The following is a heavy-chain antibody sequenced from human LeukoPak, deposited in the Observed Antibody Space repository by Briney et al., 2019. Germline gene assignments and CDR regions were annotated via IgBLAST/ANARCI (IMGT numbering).Heavy chain of an antibody. Sequence: PSETLSLTCAVYGGSFSGYYWSWIRQPPGKGLEWIGYIYYSGSTNYNPSLKSRVTISVDTSKNQFSLKLSSVTAADTAVYYCATYCSSTSCYEPYDAFDIWGQGTMVTVSS. CDR2: IYYSGST. V-gene: IGHV4-59*01. CDR3: ATYCSSTSCYEPYDAFDI. D-gene: IGHD2-2*01. J-gene: IGHJ3*02. CDR1: GGSFSGYY.